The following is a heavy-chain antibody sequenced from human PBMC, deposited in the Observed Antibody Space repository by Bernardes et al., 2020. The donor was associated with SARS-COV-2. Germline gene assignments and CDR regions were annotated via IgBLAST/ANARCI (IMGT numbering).Heavy chain of an antibody. D-gene: IGHD3-22*01. CDR1: GDYTSNYY. Sequence: SETLSLTCTVSGDYTSNYYWSWIRQPAGKGLEWIGRIFTSGSTNYNPSLKSRFTMSVDTSKNQFSLKLRSVTAADTAVYYCARAYYYDSSGSKDAFDIWGLGTMVTVSS. CDR2: IFTSGST. J-gene: IGHJ3*02. CDR3: ARAYYYDSSGSKDAFDI. V-gene: IGHV4-4*07.